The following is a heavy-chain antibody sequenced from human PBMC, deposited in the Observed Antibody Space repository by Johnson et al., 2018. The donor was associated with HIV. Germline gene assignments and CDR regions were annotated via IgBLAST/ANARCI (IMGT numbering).Heavy chain of an antibody. CDR1: GFTFSNYG. J-gene: IGHJ3*02. Sequence: VQVVESGGGVVQPGRSLRLSCAASGFTFSNYGMHWVRQAPGKGLEWVAVISYDGSNEYYADSVKGRFTISRDNSKNTLYLQMNSLRAEDTAVYYCASGRVGGNDAFDIWGQGTMVTVSS. CDR2: ISYDGSNE. CDR3: ASGRVGGNDAFDI. V-gene: IGHV3-30*03. D-gene: IGHD2-15*01.